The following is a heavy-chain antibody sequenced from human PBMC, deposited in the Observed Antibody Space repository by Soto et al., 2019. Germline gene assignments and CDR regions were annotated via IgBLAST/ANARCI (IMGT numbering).Heavy chain of an antibody. J-gene: IGHJ4*02. CDR1: GFTFSSYA. Sequence: QVQLVESGGGVVQPGRSLRLSCAASGFTFSSYAMHWVRQAPGKGLEWVAVISYDGSNKYYADSVKGRFTISRDNSKNTLYLQMNSLRAEDTAVYYWASGDQYYYDSSGYSPYDYWGQGTLVTVSS. CDR3: ASGDQYYYDSSGYSPYDY. D-gene: IGHD3-22*01. CDR2: ISYDGSNK. V-gene: IGHV3-30-3*01.